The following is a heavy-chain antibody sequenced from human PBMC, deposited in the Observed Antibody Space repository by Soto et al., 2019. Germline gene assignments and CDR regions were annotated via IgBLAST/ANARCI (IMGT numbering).Heavy chain of an antibody. CDR1: VDSISTYY. Sequence: QVQLRESGPGLVKASETLSLTCTVSVDSISTYYWSWIRRPAGKGLEWIGRIDASGNTNYNPSLKSRVTMSADTSKKQFPLKLTSVTAADTAVYYCARYSNNWFQTEGMDVWGQGTTVTVSS. D-gene: IGHD1-20*01. CDR2: IDASGNT. V-gene: IGHV4-4*07. CDR3: ARYSNNWFQTEGMDV. J-gene: IGHJ6*02.